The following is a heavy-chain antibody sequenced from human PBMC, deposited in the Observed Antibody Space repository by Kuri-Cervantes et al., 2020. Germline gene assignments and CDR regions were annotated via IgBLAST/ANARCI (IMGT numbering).Heavy chain of an antibody. J-gene: IGHJ4*02. CDR1: GVSFSDYS. Sequence: SQTLSLTCAVYGVSFSDYSWSWIRQPPGKGLEWIGEINHSGNTNYNPSLKSRVTISLDTSKNQFSLKLSSVTAADTAVYYCARDRGAYYYDSSAGFGYWGQGTLVTVSS. V-gene: IGHV4-34*01. D-gene: IGHD3-22*01. CDR2: INHSGNT. CDR3: ARDRGAYYYDSSAGFGY.